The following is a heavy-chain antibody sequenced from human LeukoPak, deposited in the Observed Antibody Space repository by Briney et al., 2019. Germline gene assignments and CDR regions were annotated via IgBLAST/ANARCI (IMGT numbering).Heavy chain of an antibody. V-gene: IGHV1-2*02. CDR3: ARVFYGSRNFDY. CDR1: GYTFTGYY. D-gene: IGHD3-10*01. J-gene: IGHJ4*02. Sequence: GASVNVSCKASGYTFTGYYMHGVRQAPGQGLEWMGWINPNSGGTNYAQKFQGTVTMTRDTSISTAYMELSRLRSDDTAVYYCARVFYGSRNFDYWGQGTLVTVSS. CDR2: INPNSGGT.